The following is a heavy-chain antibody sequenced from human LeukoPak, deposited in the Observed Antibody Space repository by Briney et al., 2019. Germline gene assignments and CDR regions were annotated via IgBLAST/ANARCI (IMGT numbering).Heavy chain of an antibody. V-gene: IGHV1-69*02. CDR3: ASTPYYYDTSGYYP. CDR2: IIPILGIA. Sequence: ASVKVSCKASGYTFTSYYMHWVRQAPGQGLEWMGRIIPILGIANYAQKFQGRVTITADKSTSTAYMELSRLRSEDTAVYYCASTPYYYDTSGYYPWGQGTLVTVSS. D-gene: IGHD3-22*01. CDR1: GYTFTSYY. J-gene: IGHJ5*02.